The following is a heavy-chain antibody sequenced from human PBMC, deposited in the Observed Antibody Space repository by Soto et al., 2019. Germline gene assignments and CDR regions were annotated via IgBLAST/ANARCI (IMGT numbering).Heavy chain of an antibody. V-gene: IGHV4-31*03. D-gene: IGHD3-10*01. Sequence: QVQLQESGPGLVKPSQTLSLTCTVSGGSISSGGYYWSWIRQHPGKGLEWIGYIYYSGSTYYNPSLKSRVTISVDTSKNQFSLKLSSVTAADTAVYYCARGKSPQDYGSGSYYTPHFDYWGQGTLVTVSS. CDR2: IYYSGST. J-gene: IGHJ4*02. CDR1: GGSISSGGYY. CDR3: ARGKSPQDYGSGSYYTPHFDY.